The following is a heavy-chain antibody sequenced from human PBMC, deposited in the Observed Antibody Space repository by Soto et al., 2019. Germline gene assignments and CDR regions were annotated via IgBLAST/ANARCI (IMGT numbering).Heavy chain of an antibody. CDR2: IHHSGST. CDR1: GGSISSGGYC. D-gene: IGHD3-10*01. CDR3: VRGVLS. Sequence: QVQLEESGPGLLKASQTLSLTCNVSGGSISSGGYCWTWIRQRPGKGLEWIGNIHHSGSTFYNPSLKGRVSISVDTSKNQFSLKLSSVTAADTAVYFCVRGVLSWGQGTLVTVSS. V-gene: IGHV4-31*03. J-gene: IGHJ1*01.